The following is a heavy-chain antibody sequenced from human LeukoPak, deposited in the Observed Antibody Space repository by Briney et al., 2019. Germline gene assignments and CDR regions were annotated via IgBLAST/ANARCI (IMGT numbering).Heavy chain of an antibody. CDR2: IIPIFGTA. CDR1: GYTFTSYD. CDR3: ASPGENCGGDCWSTFFDY. D-gene: IGHD2-21*01. J-gene: IGHJ4*02. Sequence: GASVKVSCKASGYTFTSYDINWVRQATGQGLEWMGGIIPIFGTANYAQKFQGRVTITADESTSTAYMELSSLRSEDTAVYYCASPGENCGGDCWSTFFDYWGQGTLVTVSS. V-gene: IGHV1-69*13.